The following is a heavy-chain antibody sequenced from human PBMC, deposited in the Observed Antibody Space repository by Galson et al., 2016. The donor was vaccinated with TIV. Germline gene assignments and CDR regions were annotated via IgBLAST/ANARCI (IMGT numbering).Heavy chain of an antibody. Sequence: SLRPSCAASGFTFGCYDMHWVRQAPGKGLEWVAFIAYDGSSRNYADSVKGRFTISRDNSKNRLNLHMNSLRPEDTAAYYCARTFNSYYIDYWGQGTLVPVSS. CDR1: GFTFGCYD. D-gene: IGHD5-24*01. CDR2: IAYDGSSR. V-gene: IGHV3-30*13. J-gene: IGHJ4*02. CDR3: ARTFNSYYIDY.